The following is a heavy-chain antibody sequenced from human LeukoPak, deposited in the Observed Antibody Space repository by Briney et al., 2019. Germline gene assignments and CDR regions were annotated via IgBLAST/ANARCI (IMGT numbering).Heavy chain of an antibody. V-gene: IGHV4-59*01. CDR2: IYYSGST. D-gene: IGHD6-6*01. J-gene: IGHJ4*02. Sequence: SETLSLTCTVSGGSISSYYWSWIRQPPGKGLEWIGYIYYSGSTNYNPSLKSRVTISVDTSKNQFSLKLSSVTAADTAVYYCARVPDSSSSYFDYWGQGTLVTVSS. CDR1: GGSISSYY. CDR3: ARVPDSSSSYFDY.